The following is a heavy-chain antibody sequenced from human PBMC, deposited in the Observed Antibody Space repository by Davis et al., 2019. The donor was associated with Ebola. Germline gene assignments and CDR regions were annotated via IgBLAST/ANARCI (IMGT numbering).Heavy chain of an antibody. Sequence: GESLKISCAASGFTFSSYEINWVRQAPGKGLEWVSYISSSGTTIYYANSVKGRCTISRDNAKNSLSLQMNSLRVEDTAMYFCARNNGDYDKFDFWGQGTLVTVSS. J-gene: IGHJ4*02. CDR2: ISSSGTTI. CDR1: GFTFSSYE. CDR3: ARNNGDYDKFDF. D-gene: IGHD4-17*01. V-gene: IGHV3-48*03.